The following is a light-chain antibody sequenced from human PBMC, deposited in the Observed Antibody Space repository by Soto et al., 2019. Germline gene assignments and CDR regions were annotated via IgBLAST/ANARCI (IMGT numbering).Light chain of an antibody. V-gene: IGLV2-14*01. CDR2: EVS. CDR3: SSYTTSSTRV. Sequence: QSALTQPASVSGSPGQSITISCTGTSSDVGGYKFVSWYQQHPGKAPKLMIYEVSNRPSGVSNRFSGSKSGNTASLTISGLQAEDEAEYYCSSYTTSSTRVFGGGTKVTVL. J-gene: IGLJ3*02. CDR1: SSDVGGYKF.